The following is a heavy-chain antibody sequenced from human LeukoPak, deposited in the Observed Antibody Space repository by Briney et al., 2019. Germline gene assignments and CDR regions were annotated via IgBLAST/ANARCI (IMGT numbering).Heavy chain of an antibody. CDR2: IDGSGST. Sequence: PSKTLSLTCSVSGASISGSDYSWAWIRQPPGKGLEWIGTIDGSGSTYYNPSLKSRLTMSVDTSKNQFSLNLNSVNAADTALYYCARNVVSLNSNGFYYFDYWGQGSLLIVSS. D-gene: IGHD6-19*01. J-gene: IGHJ4*02. V-gene: IGHV4-39*01. CDR3: ARNVVSLNSNGFYYFDY. CDR1: GASISGSDYS.